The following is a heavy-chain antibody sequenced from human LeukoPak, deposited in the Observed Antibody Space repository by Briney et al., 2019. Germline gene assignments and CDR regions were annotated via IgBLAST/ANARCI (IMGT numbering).Heavy chain of an antibody. D-gene: IGHD3-22*01. CDR1: GFTFSDHY. Sequence: PGGSLRLSCAASGFTFSDHYLDWVRQAPGKGLEWVGRTRNKARSYSTEYAASVKSRFTISRDDSSNSLYLQMNSLNPDDTAVYYCVRSSSSAYTVEWGQGTLVTVSS. CDR2: TRNKARSYST. V-gene: IGHV3-72*01. J-gene: IGHJ4*02. CDR3: VRSSSSAYTVE.